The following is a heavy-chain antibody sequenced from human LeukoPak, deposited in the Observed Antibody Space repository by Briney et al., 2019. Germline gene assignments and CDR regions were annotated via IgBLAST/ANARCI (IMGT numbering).Heavy chain of an antibody. J-gene: IGHJ4*02. D-gene: IGHD6-6*01. CDR2: ISAYNGNT. V-gene: IGHV1-18*01. CDR1: GYTLTSYG. CDR3: ARVSFYSSSSSY. Sequence: ASAKVSRKASGYTLTSYGISWGRQSPGQGLEGMGWISAYNGNTNYAQKLQGRVPMTTDTSTSTAYMQLRSLRSDDTAVYYCARVSFYSSSSSYWGQGTLVTVSS.